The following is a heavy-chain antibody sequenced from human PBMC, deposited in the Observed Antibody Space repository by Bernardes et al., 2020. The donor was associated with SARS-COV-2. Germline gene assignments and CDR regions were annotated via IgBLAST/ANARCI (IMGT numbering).Heavy chain of an antibody. D-gene: IGHD3-9*01. Sequence: GSLRLSCAASGFTVSSNYMSWVRQAPGKGLEWVSVIYSGGSTYYADSVKGRFTISRDNSKNTLYLQMNSLRAEDTAVYYCARALTGYYINYYYGMDVWGQGTTVTVSS. J-gene: IGHJ6*02. CDR2: IYSGGST. CDR3: ARALTGYYINYYYGMDV. V-gene: IGHV3-66*01. CDR1: GFTVSSNY.